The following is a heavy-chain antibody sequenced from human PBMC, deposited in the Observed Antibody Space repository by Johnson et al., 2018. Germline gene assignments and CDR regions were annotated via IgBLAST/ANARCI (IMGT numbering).Heavy chain of an antibody. CDR3: AKGSYGGNRGGAFDI. J-gene: IGHJ3*02. CDR2: ISGRGGGT. Sequence: VQLLESGGGLVQPGRSLRLSCTTSGFTFGDYAMTWFRQAPGKGREWVSGISGRGGGTYYAEPVKGRFTISRDDSKSTLYLQMNSLRAEDTAVYYCAKGSYGGNRGGAFDIWGQGTMVAVSS. CDR1: GFTFGDYA. V-gene: IGHV3-23*01. D-gene: IGHD4-23*01.